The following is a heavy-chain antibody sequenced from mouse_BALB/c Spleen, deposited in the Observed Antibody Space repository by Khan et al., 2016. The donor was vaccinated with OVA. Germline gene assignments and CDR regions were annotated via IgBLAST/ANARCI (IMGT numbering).Heavy chain of an antibody. V-gene: IGHV1S50*01. CDR2: IYPGAGRT. D-gene: IGHD1-1*01. CDR1: GYTFIRNY. CDR3: ARSYDGSYWYVDV. J-gene: IGHJ1*01. Sequence: QVQLQQSGPEVVKPGASVKMSCKTSGYTFIRNYVHWVKQRPGQGLDWIGWIYPGAGRTKYNAMFTGKTTLTADNSSSIAYMLLSSLTSEDSAIYFCARSYDGSYWYVDVWGAGTTVTVSS.